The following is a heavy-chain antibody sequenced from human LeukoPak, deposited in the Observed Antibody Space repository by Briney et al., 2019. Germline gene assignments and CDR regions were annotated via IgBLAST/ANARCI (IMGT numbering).Heavy chain of an antibody. V-gene: IGHV3-9*01. D-gene: IGHD4-17*01. CDR3: AKVTYGDYYFDY. CDR2: ISWNSGSI. J-gene: IGHJ4*02. CDR1: GFTFDDYA. Sequence: PGRSLRLPCAASGFTFDDYAMHWVRHAPGKGLEWVSGISWNSGSIGYADSVKGRFTISRDNAKNSLYLQMNSLRAEDTALYYCAKVTYGDYYFDYWGQGTLVTVSS.